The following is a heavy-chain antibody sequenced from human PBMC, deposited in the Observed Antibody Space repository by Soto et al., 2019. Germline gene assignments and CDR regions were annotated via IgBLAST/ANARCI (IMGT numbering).Heavy chain of an antibody. CDR2: RYYSGSS. J-gene: IGHJ4*02. CDR1: GGSISGHY. V-gene: IGHV4-59*11. CDR3: ARGLYYYDGSGYSKSFDY. D-gene: IGHD3-22*01. Sequence: PSETLSLTCTVSGGSISGHYWSWIRQPPGKGLEWIGYRYYSGSSSYNPSLKSRVTISVDTSKNQFSLELTSVTAADTAVYYCARGLYYYDGSGYSKSFDYWGQGTLVTVS.